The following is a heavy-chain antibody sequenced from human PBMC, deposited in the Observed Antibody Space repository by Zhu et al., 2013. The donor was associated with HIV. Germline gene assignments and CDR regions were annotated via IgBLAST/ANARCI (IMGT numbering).Heavy chain of an antibody. CDR1: GGTFSSYA. CDR2: IIPIFGTP. V-gene: IGHV1-69*12. J-gene: IGHJ6*02. D-gene: IGHD3-10*01. CDR3: AREDYYGSGSYIRDRAYYGMDV. Sequence: QVQLVQSGAEVKKPGSSVKVSCKASGGTFSSYAISWVRQAPGQGLEWMGGIIPIFGTPNYAQKFQGRVTITADESTRTAYMELRSLRSEDTAVYYCAREDYYGSGSYIRDRAYYGMDVWGQGTTVTVSS.